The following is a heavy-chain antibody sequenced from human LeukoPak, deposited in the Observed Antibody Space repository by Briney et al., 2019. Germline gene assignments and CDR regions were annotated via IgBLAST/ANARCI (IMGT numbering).Heavy chain of an antibody. D-gene: IGHD3-16*02. CDR1: GGSFRGYY. V-gene: IGHV4-34*01. Sequence: SETLSLTCAVYGGSFRGYYWSWIRQPPGKGLEWIGEINHSGSTNYNPSLKSRVTISVDTSKNQFSLKLSSVTAADTAVYYCARGPATYVWGSYRPNYFDYWGQGTLVTVSS. CDR3: ARGPATYVWGSYRPNYFDY. CDR2: INHSGST. J-gene: IGHJ4*02.